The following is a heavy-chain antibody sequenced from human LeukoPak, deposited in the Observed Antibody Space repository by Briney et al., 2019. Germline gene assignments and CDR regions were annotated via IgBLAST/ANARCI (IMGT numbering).Heavy chain of an antibody. CDR2: INHSGSA. Sequence: SETLSLTCAVYGGTFSGYYWCWLRQPPGKGLERIGEINHSGSANYNPSLKSRVTISVGTSKNQCSLKLSSVTAADTAVYYCGRGPRIQLWLEAVMGAFDIWGQGTMVTVSS. CDR1: GGTFSGYY. D-gene: IGHD5-18*01. J-gene: IGHJ3*02. CDR3: GRGPRIQLWLEAVMGAFDI. V-gene: IGHV4-34*01.